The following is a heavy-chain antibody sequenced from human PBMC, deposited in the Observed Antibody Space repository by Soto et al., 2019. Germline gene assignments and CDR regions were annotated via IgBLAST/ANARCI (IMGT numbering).Heavy chain of an antibody. V-gene: IGHV4-59*08. CDR1: GGSISSYY. CDR2: IYYSGST. Sequence: SETLSLTCTVSGGSISSYYWSWIRQPPGKGLEWIGYIYYSGSTNYNPSLKSRVTISVDTSKNQFSLKLSSVTAADTAVYYCARGGYFGVVNYYYYYYMDVWGKGTTVTVSS. J-gene: IGHJ6*03. CDR3: ARGGYFGVVNYYYYYYMDV. D-gene: IGHD3-3*01.